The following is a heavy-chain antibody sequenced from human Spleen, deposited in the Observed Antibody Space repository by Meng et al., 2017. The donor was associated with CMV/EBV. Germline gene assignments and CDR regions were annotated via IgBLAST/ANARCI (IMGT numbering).Heavy chain of an antibody. CDR3: ARGNYQFD. J-gene: IGHJ4*02. CDR2: INPDGTST. Sequence: SLRLSCSASGFTFSGYWMHWVRQAPGKGLVWVSRINPDGTSTSYADSVKGRFTISRDNAKNTLYLQVNSLRAEDTALYYCARGNYQFDWGQGTLVTVSS. V-gene: IGHV3-74*01. D-gene: IGHD5-24*01. CDR1: GFTFSGYW.